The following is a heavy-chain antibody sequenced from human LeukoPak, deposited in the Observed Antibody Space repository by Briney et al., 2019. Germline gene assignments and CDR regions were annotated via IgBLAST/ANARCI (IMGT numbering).Heavy chain of an antibody. CDR1: GGSLSTHH. V-gene: IGHV4-59*11. CDR2: ISDSGST. Sequence: SETLSLTCVVSGGSLSTHHWSWIRQSPGRGLEWIGYISDSGSTNYNPSLKSRVTISVDTSKNQFSLMLSSVTAADTAVYYCARGYDSSAYYPFNYWGQGTLVTVSS. D-gene: IGHD3-22*01. J-gene: IGHJ4*02. CDR3: ARGYDSSAYYPFNY.